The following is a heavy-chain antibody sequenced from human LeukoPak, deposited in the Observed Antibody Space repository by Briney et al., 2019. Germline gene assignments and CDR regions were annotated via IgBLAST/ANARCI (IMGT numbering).Heavy chain of an antibody. CDR1: GYTFTCYH. D-gene: IGHD6-13*01. J-gene: IGHJ4*02. CDR2: INPYSGDT. V-gene: IGHV1-2*06. CDR3: ARDQGSLTRSWYTGY. Sequence: ASVKVSCKASGYTFTCYHIHWVRQAPGQGLEWMGRINPYSGDTNFAQKFQGRVTITSDRSITTDYMHLSSLTPDDTAVYFCARDQGSLTRSWYTGYWGQGTQVTVSS.